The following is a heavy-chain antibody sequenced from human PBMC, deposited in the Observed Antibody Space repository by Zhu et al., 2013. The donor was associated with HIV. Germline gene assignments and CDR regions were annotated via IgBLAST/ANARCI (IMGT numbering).Heavy chain of an antibody. J-gene: IGHJ3*02. CDR1: GYLFSSYY. Sequence: QVQLVQSGAEVKKPGASVKVSCKASGYLFSSYYMHWVRQAPGQGLEWMGIINPSSGRTYYAQRFHGRVTMTRDTSTSTVYMELSSLRSDDTAVYFCARDRGGYCSSTTAPRTFDIWGQGTMVTSLQ. CDR3: ARDRGGYCSSTTAPRTFDI. V-gene: IGHV1-46*01. CDR2: INPSSGRT. D-gene: IGHD2-2*01.